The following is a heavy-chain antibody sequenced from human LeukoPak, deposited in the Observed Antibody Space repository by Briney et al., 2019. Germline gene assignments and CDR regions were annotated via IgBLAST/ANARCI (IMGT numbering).Heavy chain of an antibody. D-gene: IGHD6-6*01. CDR1: GFTFSSYA. V-gene: IGHV3-23*01. CDR2: ISGSGGST. Sequence: GGSLRLSCAASGFTFSSYAMSWVRQAPGKGLEWVSAISGSGGSTYYADSVKGRFTISRDNSKNTLYLQMNSLRAEDTAVYYCAKDPYSSSQVEWFDPWGQGTLVTVSS. J-gene: IGHJ5*02. CDR3: AKDPYSSSQVEWFDP.